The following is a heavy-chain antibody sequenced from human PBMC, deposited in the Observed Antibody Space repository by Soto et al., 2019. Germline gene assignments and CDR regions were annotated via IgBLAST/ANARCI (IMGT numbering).Heavy chain of an antibody. J-gene: IGHJ6*02. CDR3: ARELPTAIRGGYYYSYGMDV. D-gene: IGHD2-2*02. Sequence: GGSLRLSCAASGFIFSSYWMHWVRQAPGKGLVWVSRLHSDGSTTSYADSVKGRFTISRDNAKNTLYLQMNSLRAEDTAVYYCARELPTAIRGGYYYSYGMDVWGQGTTVTVSS. CDR1: GFIFSSYW. CDR2: LHSDGSTT. V-gene: IGHV3-74*01.